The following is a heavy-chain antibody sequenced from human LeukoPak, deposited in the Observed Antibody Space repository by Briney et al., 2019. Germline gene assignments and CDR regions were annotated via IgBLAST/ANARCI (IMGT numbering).Heavy chain of an antibody. D-gene: IGHD4-17*01. V-gene: IGHV4-59*01. CDR1: GGSISSYY. J-gene: IGHJ4*02. CDR2: IYYSGST. CDR3: ARILPERVTNDY. Sequence: TSSETLSLTCTVSGGSISSYYWSWIQQPPGKGLEWIGYIYYSGSTNYNPSLKSRVTISVDTSKNQFSLKLSSVTAADTAVYYCARILPERVTNDYWGQGTLVTVSS.